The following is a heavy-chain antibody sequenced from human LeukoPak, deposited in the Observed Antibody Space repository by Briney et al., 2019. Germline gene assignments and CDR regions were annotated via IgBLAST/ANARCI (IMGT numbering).Heavy chain of an antibody. CDR2: ISGSGGST. Sequence: PGGSRRLSCAASGFTFSSYAMSWVRQAPGKGLEWVSAISGSGGSTYYADSVKGRFTISRDNSKNTLYLQMNSLRAEDTAVYYCAKFLLGGTVTTGFDYWGQGTLVTVSS. V-gene: IGHV3-23*01. J-gene: IGHJ4*02. D-gene: IGHD4-17*01. CDR3: AKFLLGGTVTTGFDY. CDR1: GFTFSSYA.